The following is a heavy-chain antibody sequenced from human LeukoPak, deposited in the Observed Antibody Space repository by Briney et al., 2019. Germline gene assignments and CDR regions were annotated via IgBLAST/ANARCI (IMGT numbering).Heavy chain of an antibody. CDR1: GFTFSSYS. Sequence: GGSLRLSCAASGFTFSSYSMSWVRQAPGKGLEWVSSISSSSDYIYYADSVKGRFTISRDNARNSLYLQMNSLRAEDTAVYYCARSRSVSNYKGMDVWGQGTTVTVSS. V-gene: IGHV3-21*04. D-gene: IGHD5/OR15-5a*01. CDR2: ISSSSDYI. J-gene: IGHJ6*02. CDR3: ARSRSVSNYKGMDV.